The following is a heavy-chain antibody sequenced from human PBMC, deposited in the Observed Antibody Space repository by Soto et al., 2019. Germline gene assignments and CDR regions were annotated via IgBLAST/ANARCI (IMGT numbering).Heavy chain of an antibody. V-gene: IGHV4-61*01. CDR2: IYYSGST. CDR3: AREAAADVPRFDY. Sequence: SETLSLTCTVSGGSISDSNDHWAWIRQPPGQGLEWIEYIYYSGSTNYNPSLKSRVTISVDTSKNQFSLKLSSVTAADTAVYYCAREAAADVPRFDYWGQGTLVTVSS. J-gene: IGHJ4*02. D-gene: IGHD6-13*01. CDR1: GGSISDSNDH.